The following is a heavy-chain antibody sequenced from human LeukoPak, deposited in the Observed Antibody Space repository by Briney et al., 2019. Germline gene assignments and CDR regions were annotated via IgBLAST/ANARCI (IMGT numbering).Heavy chain of an antibody. CDR3: AKDKPAYSSSWYFDY. CDR1: GFTFSSYG. CDR2: IRYGGSNK. J-gene: IGHJ4*02. V-gene: IGHV3-30*02. D-gene: IGHD6-13*01. Sequence: GGSLRLSCAASGFTFSSYGMHWVRQAPGKGLEWVAFIRYGGSNKYYADSVKGRFTISRDNSKNTLYLQMNSLRAEDTAVYYCAKDKPAYSSSWYFDYWGQGTLVTVSS.